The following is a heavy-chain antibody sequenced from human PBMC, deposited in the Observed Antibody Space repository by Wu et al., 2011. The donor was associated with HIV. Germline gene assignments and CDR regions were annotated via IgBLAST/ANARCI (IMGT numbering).Heavy chain of an antibody. D-gene: IGHD4-17*01. CDR1: GFTFTSSA. CDR3: AATLPGGDFTNSMDV. CDR2: IVVGSGNT. V-gene: IGHV1-58*02. Sequence: QMQLVQSGPEVKKPGTSVKFSCKASGFTFTSSAMQWVRQARGQRLEWIGWIVVGSGNTNYAQKFQERVTITRDMSTSTAYMELSSLRSEDTAVYYCAATLPGGDFTNSMDVWGQGTTVTVSS. J-gene: IGHJ6*02.